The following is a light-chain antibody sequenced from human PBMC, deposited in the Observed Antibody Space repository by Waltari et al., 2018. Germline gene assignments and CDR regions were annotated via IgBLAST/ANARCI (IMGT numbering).Light chain of an antibody. CDR2: AAS. CDR1: QSISSY. Sequence: DIQMTQSPSSLSASVGDRVTITCRASQSISSYLTWYQQKPGKAPKLLIYAASSLQSGVPSRFSGSGSGTDFTLTISSLQPEEFATYYCQQSYSTLTFGGGTNVEIK. J-gene: IGKJ4*01. CDR3: QQSYSTLT. V-gene: IGKV1-39*01.